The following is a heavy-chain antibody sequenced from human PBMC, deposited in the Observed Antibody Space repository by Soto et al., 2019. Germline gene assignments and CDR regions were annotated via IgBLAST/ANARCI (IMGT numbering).Heavy chain of an antibody. CDR3: ARGRNGMGV. J-gene: IGHJ6*02. CDR1: GDTFTNYD. V-gene: IGHV1-8*01. CDR2: MNPNSGNT. Sequence: QVQLVQSGAEVKKPGASVKVSCKASGDTFTNYDINWVRQATGQGLEWMGRMNPNSGNTGYAQKFQGRVTMTRNTSITTAYMELSSLRSDYTAVYYCARGRNGMGVWGQGTTVTVSS.